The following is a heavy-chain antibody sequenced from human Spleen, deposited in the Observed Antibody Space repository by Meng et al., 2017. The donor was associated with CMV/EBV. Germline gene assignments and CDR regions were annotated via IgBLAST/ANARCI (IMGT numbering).Heavy chain of an antibody. CDR2: IYHRGST. CDR1: GDYISSTDW. CDR3: TTWAATKSSFFGP. D-gene: IGHD1-26*01. Sequence: CAVSGDYISSTDWWSWVRQPPGKGLEWIGEIYHRGSTHYNPSLKSRVTISVDTSKNQFSLRLSSVTAADTAVYYCTTWAATKSSFFGPWGQGILVTVSS. J-gene: IGHJ5*02. V-gene: IGHV4-4*02.